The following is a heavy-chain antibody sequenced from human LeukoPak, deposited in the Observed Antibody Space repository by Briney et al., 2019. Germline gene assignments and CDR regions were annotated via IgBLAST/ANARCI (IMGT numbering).Heavy chain of an antibody. V-gene: IGHV4-34*01. D-gene: IGHD3-10*01. J-gene: IGHJ4*02. CDR3: ARAPPYYYGSGSALDY. CDR2: INHSGST. Sequence: KSSETLSLTCAVYSGSFSGYYWSWIRQPPGKGLEWIGEINHSGSTNYNPSLKSRVTISVDTSKNQFSLKLSSVTAADTAVYYCARAPPYYYGSGSALDYWGQGTLVTVSS. CDR1: SGSFSGYY.